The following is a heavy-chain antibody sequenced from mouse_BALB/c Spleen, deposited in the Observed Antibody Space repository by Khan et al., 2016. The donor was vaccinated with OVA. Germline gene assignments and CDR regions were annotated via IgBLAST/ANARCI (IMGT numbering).Heavy chain of an antibody. CDR1: GYTFTTYW. J-gene: IGHJ3*01. D-gene: IGHD2-14*01. Sequence: VQLQESGAELAKPGASVKMSCKASGYTFTTYWMHWVKQRPGQGLEWIGYINPSTGHTEYNQKFKDKAPLTADKSSSTAYMKLNSLTSEDSAVDYFTRLGTTRGWFAYWGQVTLDTVSA. CDR2: INPSTGHT. V-gene: IGHV1-7*01. CDR3: TRLGTTRGWFAY.